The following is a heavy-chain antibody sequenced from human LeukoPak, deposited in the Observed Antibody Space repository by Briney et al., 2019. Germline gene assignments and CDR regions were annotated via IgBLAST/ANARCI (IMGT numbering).Heavy chain of an antibody. CDR2: IYPADSDI. J-gene: IGHJ2*01. Sequence: GESLKISCKGSGYTFTNYWIGWVRQMPGKGLEWMGIIYPADSDIKYSPSFQGRVTISADKSISTAYLQWSSLKASDTAMYYCARDWYFDLWGRGTLVTVSS. CDR1: GYTFTNYW. V-gene: IGHV5-51*01. CDR3: ARDWYFDL.